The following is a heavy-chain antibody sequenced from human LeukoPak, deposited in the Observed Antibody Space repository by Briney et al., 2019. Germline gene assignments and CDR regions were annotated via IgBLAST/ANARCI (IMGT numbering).Heavy chain of an antibody. CDR1: GFTFSSYA. D-gene: IGHD3-16*02. CDR2: ISGSGGST. Sequence: GGSLRLSCAASGFTFSSYAMSWVRQAPGKGLEWVSAISGSGGSTYYADSVKGRFTISRDNSKNTLYLQMNSLRAEDTAVYHCAKDSWSGVIVPHWYYYYGMDVWGKGTTVTVSS. V-gene: IGHV3-23*01. CDR3: AKDSWSGVIVPHWYYYYGMDV. J-gene: IGHJ6*04.